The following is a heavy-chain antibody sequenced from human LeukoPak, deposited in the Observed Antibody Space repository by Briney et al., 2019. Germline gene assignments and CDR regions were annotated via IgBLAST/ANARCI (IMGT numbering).Heavy chain of an antibody. CDR3: ARDQLGIYAFDI. CDR1: GFTFSSYS. J-gene: IGHJ3*02. D-gene: IGHD7-27*01. CDR2: ISSSSSYI. V-gene: IGHV3-21*01. Sequence: PGGSLRLSCAASGFTFSSYSMNWVRQAPGKGLEWVSSISSSSSYIYYADSVKGRFTISRDNAKNSLYLQMNSLRAEDTAVYYCARDQLGIYAFDIWGQGTMVTVSS.